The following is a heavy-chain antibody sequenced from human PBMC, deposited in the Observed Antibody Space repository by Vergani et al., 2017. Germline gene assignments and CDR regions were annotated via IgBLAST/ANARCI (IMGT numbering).Heavy chain of an antibody. CDR1: GGSVSSGSYY. D-gene: IGHD2-2*03. J-gene: IGHJ5*02. CDR2: IYYSGST. Sequence: QVQLQESGPGLVKPSETLSLTCTVSGGSVSSGSYYWSWIRQPPGKGLEWIGYIYYSGSTNYNPSLKSRVTISVDTSKNQFSLKLSSVTAADTAVYYCARSRPVFPRCGYCSSTSCQSVFWFDPWGQGTLVTVSS. CDR3: ARSRPVFPRCGYCSSTSCQSVFWFDP. V-gene: IGHV4-61*01.